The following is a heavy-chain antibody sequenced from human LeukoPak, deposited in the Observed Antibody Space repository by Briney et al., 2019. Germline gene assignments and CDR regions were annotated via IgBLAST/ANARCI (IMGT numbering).Heavy chain of an antibody. CDR1: GGSFSGYY. D-gene: IGHD2-8*02. Sequence: KPSETLSLTCAAYGGSFSGYYWSWIRQPPGKGLEWIGEINHSGSTNYNPSLKSRVTISVDTSKNQFSLKLSSVTAADTAVYYCARGWSVFDYWGQGTLVTVSS. V-gene: IGHV4-34*01. CDR3: ARGWSVFDY. J-gene: IGHJ4*02. CDR2: INHSGST.